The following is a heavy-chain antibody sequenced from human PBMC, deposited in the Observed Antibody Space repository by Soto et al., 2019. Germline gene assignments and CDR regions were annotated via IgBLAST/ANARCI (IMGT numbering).Heavy chain of an antibody. CDR2: IYNSGST. Sequence: SETLSLTCTVSGGSISSGDYYWSWIRQPPGKGLEWIGYIYNSGSTYYNPSPKSRVTISVDTSKNQFSLKLSSVTAADTAVYYCARGANIAARPFDYWGQGTLVTVSS. V-gene: IGHV4-30-4*01. CDR1: GGSISSGDYY. J-gene: IGHJ4*02. CDR3: ARGANIAARPFDY. D-gene: IGHD6-6*01.